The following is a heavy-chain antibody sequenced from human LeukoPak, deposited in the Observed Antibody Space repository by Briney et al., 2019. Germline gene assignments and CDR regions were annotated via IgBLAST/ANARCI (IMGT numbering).Heavy chain of an antibody. CDR3: ARGVRWLQLSYFDY. D-gene: IGHD5-24*01. V-gene: IGHV4-31*03. Sequence: SETLSLTCPVSSGSISSGGYYLSWIRQHPGKGLEWIGYIYYSGSTYYNPSLKSRVTISVDTSKNQFSLKLSSVTAADTAVYYCARGVRWLQLSYFDYWGQGTLVTVSS. CDR2: IYYSGST. CDR1: SGSISSGGYY. J-gene: IGHJ4*02.